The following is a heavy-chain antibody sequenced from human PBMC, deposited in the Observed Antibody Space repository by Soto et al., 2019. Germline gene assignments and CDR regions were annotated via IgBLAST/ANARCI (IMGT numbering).Heavy chain of an antibody. V-gene: IGHV3-23*01. CDR3: AKVLTGYYYYFEY. J-gene: IGHJ4*02. D-gene: IGHD3-9*01. Sequence: PGGSLRLSCAASGFTFSSYAMIWVRQAPGRGLEWVSGVGGSGEHTYYADSVKGRFTISRDNSKNTVYLQISSLRAEDTAVYYCAKVLTGYYYYFEYWGQGTLVTVSS. CDR2: VGGSGEHT. CDR1: GFTFSSYA.